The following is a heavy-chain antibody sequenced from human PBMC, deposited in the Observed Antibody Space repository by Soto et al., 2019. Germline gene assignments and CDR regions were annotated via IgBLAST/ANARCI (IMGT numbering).Heavy chain of an antibody. V-gene: IGHV3-33*01. Sequence: PGGSLRLSCAASGFTFSSYGMHWVRQAPGKGLEWVAVIWYDGSNKYYADSVKGRFTISRDNSKNTLYLQMNSLRAEDTAVYYCARDAGDFWSVKNYGMDVWGQGTTVTVSS. D-gene: IGHD3-3*01. J-gene: IGHJ6*02. CDR3: ARDAGDFWSVKNYGMDV. CDR2: IWYDGSNK. CDR1: GFTFSSYG.